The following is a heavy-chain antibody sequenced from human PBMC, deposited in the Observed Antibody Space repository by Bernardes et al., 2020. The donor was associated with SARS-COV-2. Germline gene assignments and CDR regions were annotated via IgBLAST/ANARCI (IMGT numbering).Heavy chain of an antibody. D-gene: IGHD2-2*01. J-gene: IGHJ5*02. CDR2: VNESGST. V-gene: IGHV4-34*01. CDR3: ARGGSPRGGSTSCYSCDSGYWFHP. Sequence: SETLSLTCAVSGGSIPDYYWSWIRQSPGEGLEWIGEVNESGSTAYNPSLKSRVSISVAPSKNLFSLKVTPVTAADTAVYYCARGGSPRGGSTSCYSCDSGYWFHPWGQGTLVTVSS. CDR1: GGSIPDYY.